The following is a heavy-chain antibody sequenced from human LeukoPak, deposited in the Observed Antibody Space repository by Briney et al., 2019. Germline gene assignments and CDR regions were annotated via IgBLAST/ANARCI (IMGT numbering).Heavy chain of an antibody. CDR1: GYTFTSYY. J-gene: IGHJ4*02. D-gene: IGHD3-3*01. V-gene: IGHV1-69*05. CDR3: ARAHYDFWSGYYTDYFDY. CDR2: ITPIFGAP. Sequence: SVKVSCKASGYTFTSYYIHWVRQAPGQGLEWMGEITPIFGAPNYAQTFQGRVTITTDESTSTAYMELSSLRSEDTAVYYCARAHYDFWSGYYTDYFDYWGQGTLVTVSS.